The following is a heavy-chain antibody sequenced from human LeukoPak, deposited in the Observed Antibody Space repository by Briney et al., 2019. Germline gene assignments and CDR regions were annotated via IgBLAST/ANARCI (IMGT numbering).Heavy chain of an antibody. J-gene: IGHJ3*02. V-gene: IGHV3-30*18. CDR1: GFTFSRYG. D-gene: IGHD5-18*01. CDR3: AKGLTPGIQLWPQDAFDI. CDR2: ISYDGSTK. Sequence: GRSLRLSCAASGFTFSRYGMHWVRHAPGKGLDWVAVISYDGSTKYYADSVKGRFTISRDNSKNTLYLQMNSLRTEDTAVYFCAKGLTPGIQLWPQDAFDIRGQGTMVTVSS.